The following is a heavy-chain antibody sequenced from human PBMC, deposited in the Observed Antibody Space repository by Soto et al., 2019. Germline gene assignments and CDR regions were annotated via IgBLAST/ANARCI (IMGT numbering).Heavy chain of an antibody. V-gene: IGHV4-59*01. D-gene: IGHD4-17*01. J-gene: IGHJ4*02. CDR1: GGSISSYY. Sequence: QVQLQESGPGLVKPSETLSLTCTVSGGSISSYYWSWIRQPPGKGLEWIGYIYYSGSTNYNPSIRSRVTMTVDTSKNLFALKLSSVTAADTAVYYCARAYGDYVFDSWGQGTLVTVSS. CDR3: ARAYGDYVFDS. CDR2: IYYSGST.